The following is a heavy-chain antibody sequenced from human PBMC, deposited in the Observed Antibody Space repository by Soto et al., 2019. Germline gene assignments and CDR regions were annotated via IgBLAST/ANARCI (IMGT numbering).Heavy chain of an antibody. Sequence: PGGSLRLSCEVSGFRLSGSSVNWVRKAPGKGLEWLSFISSSGNTIYYADSVKGRFTVSRDKARNSVSLEMSSLRGDDTAVYYCARIDLYDLMEVWGQGTTVTVSS. J-gene: IGHJ6*02. D-gene: IGHD3-22*01. CDR3: ARIDLYDLMEV. V-gene: IGHV3-48*01. CDR2: ISSSGNTI. CDR1: GFRLSGSS.